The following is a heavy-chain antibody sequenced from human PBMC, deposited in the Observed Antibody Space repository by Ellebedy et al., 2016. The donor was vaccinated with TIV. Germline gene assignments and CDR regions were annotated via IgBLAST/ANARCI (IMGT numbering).Heavy chain of an antibody. D-gene: IGHD1-14*01. CDR3: ARTRNGLTPVDAFEI. V-gene: IGHV1-8*03. CDR1: GYTFTSYD. J-gene: IGHJ3*02. Sequence: AASVKVSCKASGYTFTSYDINWVRQATGQGLEWIGWMNPNSGNTGYAQKFQGRVTITRNTSISTVYMELSSLKSEDTAVYYCARTRNGLTPVDAFEIWGQGTMVSVSS. CDR2: MNPNSGNT.